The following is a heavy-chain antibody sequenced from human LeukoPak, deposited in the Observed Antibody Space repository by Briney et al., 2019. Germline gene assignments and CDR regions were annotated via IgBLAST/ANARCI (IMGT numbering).Heavy chain of an antibody. J-gene: IGHJ4*02. CDR3: ARQQQQLWYD. D-gene: IGHD5-18*01. CDR2: ISSSAGTT. V-gene: IGHV3-48*03. Sequence: PGGCLRLSCAASGFTFSSYEMNWVRQAPGKGLEWVSYISSSAGTTYYADSVKGRFTISRDNAKNSLYLQMNSLRAEDTAVYFCARQQQQLWYDWGQGTLVTVS. CDR1: GFTFSSYE.